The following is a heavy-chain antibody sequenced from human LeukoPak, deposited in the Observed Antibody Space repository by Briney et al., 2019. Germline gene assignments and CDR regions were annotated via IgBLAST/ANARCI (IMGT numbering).Heavy chain of an antibody. CDR1: GYSISSGYY. CDR2: IYHSGST. CDR3: ARGRSYYDSTGYAY. J-gene: IGHJ4*02. D-gene: IGHD3-22*01. Sequence: PSETLSLTCAVSGYSISSGYYWGWIRQPPGKGLEWIGSIYHSGSTYYNPSLKSRVTISVDTSKNQFSLKLPSVSAADTAVYYCARGRSYYDSTGYAYWGQGTQVTVSS. V-gene: IGHV4-38-2*01.